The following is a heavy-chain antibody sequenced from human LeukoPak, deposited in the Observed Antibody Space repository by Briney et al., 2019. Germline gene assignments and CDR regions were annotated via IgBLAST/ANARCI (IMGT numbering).Heavy chain of an antibody. CDR3: AKLMWTFGVARDY. CDR2: IRYDGSNK. J-gene: IGHJ4*02. D-gene: IGHD3-3*01. CDR1: GFTFSSYG. Sequence: GGSLRLSCAASGFTFSSYGMHWVRQAPGKGLEWVAFIRYDGSNKYYADSVKGRFTISRDNSKSTLYLQMNSLRAEDTAVYYCAKLMWTFGVARDYWGQGTLVTVSS. V-gene: IGHV3-30*02.